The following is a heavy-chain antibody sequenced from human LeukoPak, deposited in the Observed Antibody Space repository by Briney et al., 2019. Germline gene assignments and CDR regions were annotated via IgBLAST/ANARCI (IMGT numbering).Heavy chain of an antibody. V-gene: IGHV4-59*01. CDR3: ARGRWLQFSD. CDR1: GGSISNYY. J-gene: IGHJ4*02. CDR2: IYFTGST. Sequence: SETLSLTCTVSGGSISNYYWNWIRQPPGEGLEWIGYIYFTGSTNYNPCLKSRVTISLDTSKNQFSLKLSSVTAADTAIYYCARGRWLQFSDWGPGTLVTVSS. D-gene: IGHD5-24*01.